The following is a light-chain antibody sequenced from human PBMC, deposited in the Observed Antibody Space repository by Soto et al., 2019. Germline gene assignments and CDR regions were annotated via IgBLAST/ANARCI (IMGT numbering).Light chain of an antibody. CDR1: RSISKW. J-gene: IGKJ1*01. V-gene: IGKV1-5*01. CDR3: QPYNEE. Sequence: DTQMTQSPSTLPASVGDRVTITCRASRSISKWLAWFQQKPGKAPKLLIYDASSLESGVPSRFSGTGSGTEFTLTISSLLPDDVAPYYRQPYNEEFCQGT. CDR2: DAS.